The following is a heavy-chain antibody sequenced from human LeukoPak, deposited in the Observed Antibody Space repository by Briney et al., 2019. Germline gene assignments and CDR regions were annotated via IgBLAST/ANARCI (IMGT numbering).Heavy chain of an antibody. Sequence: SETLSLTCAVYGGSFTGYYWNWIRQPPGKGLEWIGEINHYGSTKYSPSLKSRVTISGDTSKNQFSLRLNSVTAADTAVYYCARAYRAHQTFHSYHFFDFWGRGTLVTVSS. D-gene: IGHD5-18*01. CDR2: INHYGST. V-gene: IGHV4-34*01. J-gene: IGHJ4*02. CDR1: GGSFTGYY. CDR3: ARAYRAHQTFHSYHFFDF.